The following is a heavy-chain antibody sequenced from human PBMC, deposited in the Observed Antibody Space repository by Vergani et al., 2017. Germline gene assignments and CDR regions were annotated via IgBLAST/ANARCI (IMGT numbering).Heavy chain of an antibody. CDR1: GFTFDDYA. D-gene: IGHD3-10*01. V-gene: IGHV3-23*04. Sequence: EVQLVESGGGLVQPGRSLRLSCAASGFTFDDYAMHWVRQAPGKGLEWVSGISGSGGSTYYADSVKGRFTISRDNSKNTLYLQMNSLRAEDTAVYYCAKTENLARGSGDDYWGQGTLVTVSS. J-gene: IGHJ4*02. CDR2: ISGSGGST. CDR3: AKTENLARGSGDDY.